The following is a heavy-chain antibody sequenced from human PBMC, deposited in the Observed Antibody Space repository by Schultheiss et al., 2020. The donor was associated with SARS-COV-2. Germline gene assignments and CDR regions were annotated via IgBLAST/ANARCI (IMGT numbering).Heavy chain of an antibody. CDR1: GFTFSSYA. J-gene: IGHJ4*02. Sequence: GGSLRLSCAASGFTFSSYAMSWVRQAPGKGLEWVSAISGSGGSTYYADSVKGRFTISRDNAKNSLYLQMNSLRAEDTALYYCARGGALEPFDYWGQGTLVTVSS. V-gene: IGHV3-23*01. CDR3: ARGGALEPFDY. D-gene: IGHD1-1*01. CDR2: ISGSGGST.